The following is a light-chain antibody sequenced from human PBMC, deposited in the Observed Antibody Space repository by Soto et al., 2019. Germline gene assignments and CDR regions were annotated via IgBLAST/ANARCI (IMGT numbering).Light chain of an antibody. J-gene: IGKJ1*01. CDR1: QSVSST. CDR3: QQYKDWPTT. Sequence: ILMTQSPATVSVSPGESATLSCRASQSVSSTVGWYQQKPGQAPRLLIYGASTRAFAIPARFSGSGSGTEFTLTISSLQSEDFAVYYCQQYKDWPTTFGQGTKVDIK. CDR2: GAS. V-gene: IGKV3-15*01.